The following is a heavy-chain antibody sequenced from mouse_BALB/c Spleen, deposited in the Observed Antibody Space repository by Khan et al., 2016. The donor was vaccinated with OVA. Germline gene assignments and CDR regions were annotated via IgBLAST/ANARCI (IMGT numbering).Heavy chain of an antibody. J-gene: IGHJ3*01. Sequence: QVQLKESGAELAKPGASVKMSCKASGYTFTSYWMHWVKQRPGQGLEWIGYINPSTGYTEYNQRFKDKATLTADKSSSTAYVQLSSLTSEESAVYFYASHGSSAAWLTYWGQGTLVTVSA. D-gene: IGHD1-1*01. CDR2: INPSTGYT. CDR3: ASHGSSAAWLTY. CDR1: GYTFTSYW. V-gene: IGHV1-7*01.